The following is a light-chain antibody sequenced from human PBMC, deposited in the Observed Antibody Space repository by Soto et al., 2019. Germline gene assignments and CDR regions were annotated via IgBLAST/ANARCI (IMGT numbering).Light chain of an antibody. CDR2: GAS. J-gene: IGKJ4*01. Sequence: DIILTQSPAIVSLSPGERATLSCRASRSVTTNLAWYQHKPGQAPRLLIYGASTRVTGIPARFSGSGSGTDLTLTINYLKSEDFGVSYCQQYDKSLSPVTFGGGTQVE. CDR1: RSVTTN. CDR3: QQYDKSLSPVT. V-gene: IGKV3-15*01.